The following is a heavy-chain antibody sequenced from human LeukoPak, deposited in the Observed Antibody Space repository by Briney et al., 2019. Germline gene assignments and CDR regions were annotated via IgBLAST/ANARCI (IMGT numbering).Heavy chain of an antibody. CDR2: ISSSGTTT. Sequence: GGSLRLSCAASGFTFSSYEMNWVRQAPGKGPEWVSYISSSGTTTHYADSVEGRFTISRDSAKNSVYLQMNSLRAEDTAVYYCARVTTGTKVDYWGQGTLVTVSS. CDR3: ARVTTGTKVDY. V-gene: IGHV3-48*03. D-gene: IGHD1-1*01. J-gene: IGHJ4*02. CDR1: GFTFSSYE.